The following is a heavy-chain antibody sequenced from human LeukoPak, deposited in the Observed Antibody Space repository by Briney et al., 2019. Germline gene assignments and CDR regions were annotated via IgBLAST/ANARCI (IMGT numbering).Heavy chain of an antibody. Sequence: GGSLRLSCAASGFTFSSYAMSWVRQAPGKGLEWVSAISGSGGSTYCADSVKGRFTISRDNPKTTLYLQMNSRRAEDTAVYYCAKDAGSGYSYGFFFDHWGQGTLVTVSS. J-gene: IGHJ4*02. V-gene: IGHV3-23*01. CDR1: GFTFSSYA. CDR3: AKDAGSGYSYGFFFDH. D-gene: IGHD5-18*01. CDR2: ISGSGGST.